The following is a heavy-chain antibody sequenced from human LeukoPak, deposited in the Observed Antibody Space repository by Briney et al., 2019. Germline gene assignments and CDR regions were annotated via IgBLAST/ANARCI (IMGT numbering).Heavy chain of an antibody. CDR1: GDSVSSNSAA. Sequence: SQTLSLTCAISGDSVSSNSAAWNWIRQSPSRALEWLGRTYYRSKWYNDYAVSVKSRITINPDTSKNQFSLQLNSVTPEDTAVYYCARDLTKDDYGDYYFDYWGQGTLVTVSS. CDR3: ARDLTKDDYGDYYFDY. CDR2: TYYRSKWYN. V-gene: IGHV6-1*01. J-gene: IGHJ4*02. D-gene: IGHD4-17*01.